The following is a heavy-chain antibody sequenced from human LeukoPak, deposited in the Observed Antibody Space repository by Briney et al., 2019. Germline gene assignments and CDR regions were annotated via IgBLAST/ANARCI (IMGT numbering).Heavy chain of an antibody. V-gene: IGHV3-23*01. CDR2: ISGSGGST. D-gene: IGHD6-19*01. J-gene: IGHJ6*02. CDR1: GFTFSSYA. Sequence: GGSLRLSCAASGFTFSSYAMSWVRQAPGKGLEWVSAISGSGGSTYYADSVKGRFTISRDNSKNTLYLQMNSLRAEDTAVYYCAKRPGIAVADSYYYGMDVWGQGTTVTVSS. CDR3: AKRPGIAVADSYYYGMDV.